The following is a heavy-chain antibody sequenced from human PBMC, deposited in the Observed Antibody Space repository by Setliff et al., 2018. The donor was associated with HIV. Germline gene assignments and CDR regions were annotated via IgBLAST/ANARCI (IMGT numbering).Heavy chain of an antibody. Sequence: PSETLPLTCAVSADSIGTNHWWNWVRQPPGKGLEWIGEISQSGKTNYHPSLKSRITISMEASKTHFSLTLNSVTAADTAVYYCARAVAASATSVVDYWGQGIQVTVSS. D-gene: IGHD6-13*01. CDR1: ADSIGTNHW. J-gene: IGHJ4*02. V-gene: IGHV4-4*02. CDR2: ISQSGKT. CDR3: ARAVAASATSVVDY.